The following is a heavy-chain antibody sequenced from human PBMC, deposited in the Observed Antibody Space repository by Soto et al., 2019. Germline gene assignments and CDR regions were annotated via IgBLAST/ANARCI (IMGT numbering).Heavy chain of an antibody. CDR2: IIPIFGTA. J-gene: IGHJ6*02. D-gene: IGHD3-22*01. Sequence: SVKVSCKASGGTFSSYAISWGRQAPGQGLEWMGGIIPIFGTANYAQKFQGRVTITADESTSTAYMELSSLRSEDTAVYYCVAGYYDSSGYYPGWVYYGMDVWGQGTTVTVSS. CDR3: VAGYYDSSGYYPGWVYYGMDV. V-gene: IGHV1-69*13. CDR1: GGTFSSYA.